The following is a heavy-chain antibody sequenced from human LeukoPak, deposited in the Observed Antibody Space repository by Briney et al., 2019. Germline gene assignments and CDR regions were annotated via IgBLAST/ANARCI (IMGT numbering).Heavy chain of an antibody. J-gene: IGHJ5*02. CDR1: GGSFSGYY. V-gene: IGHV4-34*01. Sequence: SETLSLTCAVYGGSFSGYYWSWIRQPPGKGLEWIGEINHSGSTNYNPSLKSRVTISVDTSKNQFSLKLSSVTAADTAVYYCARTLTGISIAAFDPWGQGTLVTVSS. CDR2: INHSGST. D-gene: IGHD6-6*01. CDR3: ARTLTGISIAAFDP.